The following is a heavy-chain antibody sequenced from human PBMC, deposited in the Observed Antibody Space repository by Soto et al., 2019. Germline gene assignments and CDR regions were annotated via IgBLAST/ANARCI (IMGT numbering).Heavy chain of an antibody. CDR1: GFLFSTYW. CDR3: AIGGGDYNYFDQ. V-gene: IGHV3-74*01. J-gene: IGHJ4*02. D-gene: IGHD2-21*01. Sequence: EVQLVESGGGLVQPGGSLRLSCAASGFLFSTYWMFWVRQVPRKGLLWVSRIKSDGSSTSYADSVKGRFTISRDNTKNTLYLRITSLRAEDTALYYCAIGGGDYNYFDQCCQGILVTVSS. CDR2: IKSDGSST.